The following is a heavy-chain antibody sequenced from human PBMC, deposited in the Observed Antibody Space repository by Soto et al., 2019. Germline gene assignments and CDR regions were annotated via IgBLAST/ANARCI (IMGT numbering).Heavy chain of an antibody. Sequence: QVQLVQSGAEVKKPGSSVKVSCKASGGTFSTYAITWVRQAPGQGLEWLGGIIPIFGTTDYARKFQGRVTITAAESTSTVFIELSSLTSEDTAVYYCARGVGAYYVDYWGQGTLVTASS. CDR3: ARGVGAYYVDY. V-gene: IGHV1-69*01. D-gene: IGHD1-26*01. CDR1: GGTFSTYA. CDR2: IIPIFGTT. J-gene: IGHJ4*02.